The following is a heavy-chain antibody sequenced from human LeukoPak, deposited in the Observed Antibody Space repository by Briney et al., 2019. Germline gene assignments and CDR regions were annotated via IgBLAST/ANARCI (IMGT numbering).Heavy chain of an antibody. Sequence: SQTLSLTCAISGDSVSSNSAAWNWIRQSPSRGLEWLGRTYYRSKWYNDYAVSVKSRITISSDTSKNQFSLQLNSVTPDDTAVYYCARAEIVILPAALDCWGQGTLVTASS. V-gene: IGHV6-1*01. D-gene: IGHD2-2*01. CDR3: ARAEIVILPAALDC. J-gene: IGHJ4*02. CDR1: GDSVSSNSAA. CDR2: TYYRSKWYN.